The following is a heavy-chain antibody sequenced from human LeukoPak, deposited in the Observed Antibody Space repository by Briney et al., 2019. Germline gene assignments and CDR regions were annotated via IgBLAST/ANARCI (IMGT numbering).Heavy chain of an antibody. D-gene: IGHD3-10*01. Sequence: GGSLRLSSATSGFTFSSYWMSWVRQAPGKGLEWVANINQHGNEKYYVDSVKGRFTISRDNAKNSLYLQMNSLRAGDTAVYYCARDARPNYYTSGSGIWGQGTLVTVSS. CDR2: INQHGNEK. CDR3: ARDARPNYYTSGSGI. CDR1: GFTFSSYW. J-gene: IGHJ4*02. V-gene: IGHV3-7*01.